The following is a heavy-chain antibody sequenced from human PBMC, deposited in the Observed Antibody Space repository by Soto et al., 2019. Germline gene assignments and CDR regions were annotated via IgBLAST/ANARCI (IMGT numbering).Heavy chain of an antibody. D-gene: IGHD6-13*01. J-gene: IGHJ3*02. CDR3: AREVAADGTFREDVFDI. Sequence: QVQLVQSGAEVKKPGSSVKVSCKASGGTFSNYAFNWVRQAPGQGLEWMGRIIPIFGTTNYAQNFQGRVTITADESTITAYMELSSLNYDDTAVYYCAREVAADGTFREDVFDIWGQGTMVTVSS. V-gene: IGHV1-69*12. CDR2: IIPIFGTT. CDR1: GGTFSNYA.